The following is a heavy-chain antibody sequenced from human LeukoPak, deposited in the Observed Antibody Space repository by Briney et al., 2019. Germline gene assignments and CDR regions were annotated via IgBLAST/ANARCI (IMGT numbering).Heavy chain of an antibody. CDR3: ARDAGRPQVLWFGPTDAFDI. Sequence: PGGSLRLSCAASGFTFSSYAMHWVRQAPGKGLEWVAVISYDGSNKYYADSVKGRFTISRDNSKNTLYLQMNSLRAEDTAVYYCARDAGRPQVLWFGPTDAFDIWGQGTMVTVSS. D-gene: IGHD3-10*01. J-gene: IGHJ3*02. V-gene: IGHV3-30-3*01. CDR1: GFTFSSYA. CDR2: ISYDGSNK.